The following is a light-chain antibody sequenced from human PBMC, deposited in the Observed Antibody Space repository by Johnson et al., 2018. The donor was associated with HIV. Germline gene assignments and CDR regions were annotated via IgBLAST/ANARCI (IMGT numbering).Light chain of an antibody. Sequence: QSVLTQPHSVSAAPGQKVTISCSGSSSNIGHNYVSWYQQVPGTAPKLLIYDNNKRPSGIPDRFSGSKSGTSATLGIPGLQTGDEADYDCGTWDSSLRVGFFGTGTKLTVL. CDR2: DNN. V-gene: IGLV1-51*01. J-gene: IGLJ1*01. CDR3: GTWDSSLRVGF. CDR1: SSNIGHNY.